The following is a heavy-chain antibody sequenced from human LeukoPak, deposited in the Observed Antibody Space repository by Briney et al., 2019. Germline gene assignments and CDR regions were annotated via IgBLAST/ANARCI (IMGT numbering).Heavy chain of an antibody. D-gene: IGHD3-22*01. Sequence: PGGSLRLSCAASGFSFSSYEMNWVRQAPGKGLEWVSYISSGGITIYYADSVKGRFTISRDNAKNSLYLQMNSLRAEDTAVYYCARGYYYDNSGYYYFDYWGQGTLVTVSS. CDR2: ISSGGITI. CDR3: ARGYYYDNSGYYYFDY. J-gene: IGHJ4*02. V-gene: IGHV3-48*03. CDR1: GFSFSSYE.